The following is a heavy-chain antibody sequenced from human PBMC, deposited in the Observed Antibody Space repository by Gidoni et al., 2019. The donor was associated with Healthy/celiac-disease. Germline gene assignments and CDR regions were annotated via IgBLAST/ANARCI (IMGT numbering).Heavy chain of an antibody. Sequence: QLQLQESGPGLVKPSETLSLTCTVSGGSISRSSYYWGWIRQPPGKGLEWLGSIYYSGSTYYNPSLKSRVTISVDTSKNQFSLKLSSVTAADTAVYYCARRGAARIVSSAFDYWGQGTLVTVSS. J-gene: IGHJ4*02. CDR1: GGSISRSSYY. D-gene: IGHD6-6*01. V-gene: IGHV4-39*01. CDR2: IYYSGST. CDR3: ARRGAARIVSSAFDY.